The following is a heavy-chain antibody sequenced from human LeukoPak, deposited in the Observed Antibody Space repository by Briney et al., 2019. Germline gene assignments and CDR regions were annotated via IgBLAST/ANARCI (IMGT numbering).Heavy chain of an antibody. J-gene: IGHJ4*02. D-gene: IGHD2-2*01. CDR3: AREAPIQLLSPALEY. CDR2: ISYDGSNK. Sequence: GGSLRLSCVASGFTFSSYAMHWVRQAPGKGLEWVAVISYDGSNKYYADSVKGRFTISRDNSKNTLYLQMNSLRAEDTAVYYCAREAPIQLLSPALEYWGQGTLSPSPQ. V-gene: IGHV3-30-3*01. CDR1: GFTFSSYA.